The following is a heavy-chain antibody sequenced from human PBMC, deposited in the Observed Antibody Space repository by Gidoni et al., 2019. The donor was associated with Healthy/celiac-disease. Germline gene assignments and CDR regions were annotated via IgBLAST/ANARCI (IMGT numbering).Heavy chain of an antibody. V-gene: IGHV3-7*03. CDR1: GFTLSSYW. D-gene: IGHD2-21*02. CDR2: IKQDGSEK. J-gene: IGHJ4*02. Sequence: EVQLVESGGGLVQLGVSLRISCAASGFTLSSYWMSWVRQAPGKGLEWVANIKQDGSEKYYVDSVKGRFNISRDNAKNSLYLQMNSLRAEDTAVYYCAREGGDPVVTATPFDYWGQGTLVTVSS. CDR3: AREGGDPVVTATPFDY.